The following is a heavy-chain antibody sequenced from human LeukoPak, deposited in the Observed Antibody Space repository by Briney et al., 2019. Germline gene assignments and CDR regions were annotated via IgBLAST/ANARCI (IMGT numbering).Heavy chain of an antibody. V-gene: IGHV1-2*02. CDR2: INPNSGGT. CDR3: ARAMVRISKNWFDP. J-gene: IGHJ5*02. D-gene: IGHD3-10*01. CDR1: GYTFTGYY. Sequence: PGASVKVSCKASGYTFTGYYMHWLRQAPGQGLEWMGWINPNSGGTNYAQKFQGRVTMTRDTSISTAYMELSRLRSDDTAVYYCARAMVRISKNWFDPWGQGTLVTVSS.